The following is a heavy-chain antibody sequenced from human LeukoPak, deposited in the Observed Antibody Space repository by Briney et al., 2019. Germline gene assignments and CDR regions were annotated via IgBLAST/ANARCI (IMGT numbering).Heavy chain of an antibody. Sequence: SETLSLTCAVSGVSISSSNWWSWFRQSPGKGLEWIGEVYDSGAANYHRSLRSRVTISVDKAKNQLSLKLRSVTAADTAVYYCARDARWLQSRTEAFDIWGQGTMLTVSS. V-gene: IGHV4-4*02. D-gene: IGHD5-24*01. CDR1: GVSISSSNW. CDR2: VYDSGAA. CDR3: ARDARWLQSRTEAFDI. J-gene: IGHJ3*02.